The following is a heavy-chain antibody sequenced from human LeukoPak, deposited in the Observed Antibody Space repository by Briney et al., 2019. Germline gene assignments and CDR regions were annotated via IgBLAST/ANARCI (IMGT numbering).Heavy chain of an antibody. CDR1: GFTFSTYG. CDR3: ANTVGSY. D-gene: IGHD3-10*01. CDR2: IWYDGSNK. Sequence: PGRSLRLSCAASGFTFSTYGMHWVRQAPGKGLEWVAVIWYDGSNKYYADSVKGRFTISRDNSKNTLYLQMNSLRAEDTAVYYCANTVGSYWGQGTLVTVSS. V-gene: IGHV3-33*06. J-gene: IGHJ4*02.